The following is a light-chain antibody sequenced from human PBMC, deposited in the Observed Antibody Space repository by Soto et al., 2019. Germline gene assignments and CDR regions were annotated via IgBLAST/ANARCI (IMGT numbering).Light chain of an antibody. V-gene: IGLV2-8*01. CDR3: SAYAGSTTWV. J-gene: IGLJ3*02. CDR1: SSDVGAYNH. CDR2: EVN. Sequence: QSALHQPPSASGSPGQAVAISCTGTSSDVGAYNHVSWYQHQPGKAPKLIICEVNKRPSGVPDRFSGSKSGNTAYLTVSGRQAEDEAYYDFSAYAGSTTWVFCGGTKLTV.